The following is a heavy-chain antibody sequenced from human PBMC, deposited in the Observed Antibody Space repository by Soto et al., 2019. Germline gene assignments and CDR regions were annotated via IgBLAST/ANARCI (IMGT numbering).Heavy chain of an antibody. CDR3: AIAAYCSGATCYSDYNWFDP. Sequence: ASVKVSCKVSGYTLSEVSIHWVRQTPGKGLEWMGGFDPENDETSYAQKFQGRVTLTEDTSTDTAYLELSSLRSEDTAIYYCAIAAYCSGATCYSDYNWFDPWGQGTLVTV. V-gene: IGHV1-24*01. D-gene: IGHD2-15*01. CDR2: FDPENDET. CDR1: GYTLSEVS. J-gene: IGHJ5*02.